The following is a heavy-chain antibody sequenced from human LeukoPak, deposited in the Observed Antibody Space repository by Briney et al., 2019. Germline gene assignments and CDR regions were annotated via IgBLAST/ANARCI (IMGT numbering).Heavy chain of an antibody. Sequence: GGSLRLSCAASGFTFRSFAMSWVRQAPGKGLEWVSAISGTGGRTYYADSVKGRFTLSRDNSKNILYLQMSSLRADDMAVYYCARRESATGRFDPWGQGTLVTVSS. CDR2: ISGTGGRT. J-gene: IGHJ5*02. CDR3: ARRESATGRFDP. V-gene: IGHV3-23*01. D-gene: IGHD1-1*01. CDR1: GFTFRSFA.